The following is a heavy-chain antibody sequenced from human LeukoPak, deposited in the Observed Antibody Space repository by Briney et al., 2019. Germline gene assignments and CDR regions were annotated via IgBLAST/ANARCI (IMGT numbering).Heavy chain of an antibody. J-gene: IGHJ6*02. D-gene: IGHD3-10*01. Sequence: SETLSLTCSVSCGSISSYYWSWIRQPPGKGLEWVGYIYYSGSTNYNPSLKSRVTISVDTSKNQFSLKLSSVTASDTAVYYCAREFGGGMDVWGQGTTVTASS. CDR2: IYYSGST. V-gene: IGHV4-59*01. CDR3: AREFGGGMDV. CDR1: CGSISSYY.